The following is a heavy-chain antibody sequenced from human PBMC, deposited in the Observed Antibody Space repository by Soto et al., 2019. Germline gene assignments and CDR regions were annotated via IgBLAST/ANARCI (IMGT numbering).Heavy chain of an antibody. V-gene: IGHV3-21*06. Sequence: EVQLVESGGDLVKPGGSLRLSCAVSGFTFNNYNMNWVRQAPGKGLEWVASIGSRGSSYRYYADPVKGRFTISRDIANTSLYLQMDSLRVDDTGVYYCARDLEAADVFDFWGQGTMVTVSS. CDR3: ARDLEAADVFDF. CDR2: IGSRGSSYR. J-gene: IGHJ3*01. D-gene: IGHD6-13*01. CDR1: GFTFNNYN.